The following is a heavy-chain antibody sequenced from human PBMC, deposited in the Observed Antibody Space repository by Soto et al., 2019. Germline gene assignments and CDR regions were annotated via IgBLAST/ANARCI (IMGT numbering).Heavy chain of an antibody. D-gene: IGHD3-3*02. CDR1: GFTFSSYA. J-gene: IGHJ3*02. CDR2: ISYDGSNK. V-gene: IGHV3-30-3*01. Sequence: HPGGSLRLSCAASGFTFSSYAMHWVRQAPGKRLEWVAVISYDGSNKYYADSVKGRFTISRDNSKNTLYLQMNSLRAEDTAVYYCARDFFLAFTRWAAFDIWGQGTMVTVSS. CDR3: ARDFFLAFTRWAAFDI.